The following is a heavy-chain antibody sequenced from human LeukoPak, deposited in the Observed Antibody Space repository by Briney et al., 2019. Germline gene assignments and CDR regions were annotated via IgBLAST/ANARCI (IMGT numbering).Heavy chain of an antibody. V-gene: IGHV3-7*01. D-gene: IGHD3-10*01. CDR2: IKEDGSLK. Sequence: GGSLRLSCAASGFTFSSYWMSWVRQAPGKGPEWVANIKEDGSLKNYVDSVEGRFTVSRDNAKNTLYLQMNSLRLEDTAVYYCAINTMVRGVMIMDVWGKGATVTISS. CDR3: AINTMVRGVMIMDV. CDR1: GFTFSSYW. J-gene: IGHJ6*03.